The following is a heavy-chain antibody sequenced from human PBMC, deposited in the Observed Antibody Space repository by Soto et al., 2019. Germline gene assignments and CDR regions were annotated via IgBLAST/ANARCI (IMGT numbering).Heavy chain of an antibody. CDR2: IYYSGST. CDR3: ARAIQQLAIFDY. Sequence: SETLSLTCTVSGGSITSSSYYWGWIRQPPGKGLEWIGYIYYSGSTNYNPSLKSRVTISVDTSKNQFSLKLSSVTAADTAVYYCARAIQQLAIFDYWGQGTLVTVSS. J-gene: IGHJ4*02. D-gene: IGHD6-13*01. V-gene: IGHV4-61*05. CDR1: GGSITSSSYY.